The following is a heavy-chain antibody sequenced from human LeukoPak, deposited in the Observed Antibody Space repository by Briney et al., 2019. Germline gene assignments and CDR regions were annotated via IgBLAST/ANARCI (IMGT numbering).Heavy chain of an antibody. J-gene: IGHJ5*02. CDR1: GGSLNSVDYC. Sequence: PSETLSLTCTVSGGSLNSVDYCWSWIRPPPGEGLEWIGYIYYSGSTYYNPSLKSRVTISVDTSKNQFSLKLNSVTAADTAVYYCARKHCSSTSCYWFDPWGQGTPVTVPS. CDR3: ARKHCSSTSCYWFDP. V-gene: IGHV4-30-4*01. D-gene: IGHD2-2*01. CDR2: IYYSGST.